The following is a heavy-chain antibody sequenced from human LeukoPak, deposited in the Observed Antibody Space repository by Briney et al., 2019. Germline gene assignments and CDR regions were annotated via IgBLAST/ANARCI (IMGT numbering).Heavy chain of an antibody. J-gene: IGHJ5*02. CDR3: AKGHYYGSRSPSNWFDP. CDR1: EFTFSSYA. CDR2: ISGGGGST. D-gene: IGHD3-10*01. V-gene: IGHV3-23*01. Sequence: GGSLRLSCAASEFTFSSYAMSWVRQAPGKGLEWVSAISGGGGSTYYADSVKGRFTISRDNSKNTVYLQMNSLRAEDTAVYYCAKGHYYGSRSPSNWFDPWGQGTLVTVSS.